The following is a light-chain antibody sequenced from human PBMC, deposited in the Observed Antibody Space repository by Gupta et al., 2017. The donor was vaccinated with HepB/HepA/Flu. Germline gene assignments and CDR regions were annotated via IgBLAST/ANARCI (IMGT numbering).Light chain of an antibody. CDR2: WAS. J-gene: IGKJ2*01. V-gene: IGKV4-1*01. CDR1: QTVLFISNNKNY. CDR3: QQYYTSPYT. Sequence: SVMSHSPDSLAVSLGERATIYCKSSQTVLFISNNKNYLAWYQQKSGKPPKLLIYWASTRECGVPDRFSGGGSGTDFTLTISSLQAEDLAVYYCQQYYTSPYTFGQGTKLEIK.